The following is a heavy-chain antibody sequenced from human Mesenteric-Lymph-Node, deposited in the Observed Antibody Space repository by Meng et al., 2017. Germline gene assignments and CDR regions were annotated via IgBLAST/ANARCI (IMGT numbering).Heavy chain of an antibody. V-gene: IGHV4-34*01. Sequence: QVQLQQWGAGLLKPSETLSLTCAVYGGSFSGYYWSWIRQPPGKGLEWIGEINHSGSTNYNPSLKSRVTISVDTSKNQFSLKLTSVTATDTAVYYCARVAFCGGDCYFLAPWGQGTLVTVSS. CDR2: INHSGST. CDR1: GGSFSGYY. J-gene: IGHJ5*02. D-gene: IGHD2-21*02. CDR3: ARVAFCGGDCYFLAP.